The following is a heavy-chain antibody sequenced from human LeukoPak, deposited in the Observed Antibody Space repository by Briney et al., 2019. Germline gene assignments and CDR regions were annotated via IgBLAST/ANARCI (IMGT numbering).Heavy chain of an antibody. CDR1: GFTFSSYA. CDR3: AKGGGEAIFGVVIEDY. V-gene: IGHV3-23*01. CDR2: ISGSGGST. Sequence: GGSLRLSCAASGFTFSSYAMSWVRQAPGKGLEWVSAISGSGGSTYYADSVKGRFTIPRDNSKNTMYLQMNSLRAEDTAVYYCAKGGGEAIFGVVIEDYWGQGTVVTVCS. J-gene: IGHJ4*02. D-gene: IGHD3-3*01.